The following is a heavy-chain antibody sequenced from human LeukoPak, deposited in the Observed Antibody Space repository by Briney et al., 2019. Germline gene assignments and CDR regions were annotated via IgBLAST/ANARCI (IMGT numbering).Heavy chain of an antibody. V-gene: IGHV4-34*01. D-gene: IGHD2-21*01. CDR1: GGSSRGYY. J-gene: IGHJ6*03. CDR2: INDSDNP. CDR3: ARGAPRQSFGEDYYSNRDV. Sequence: SETLSLICAVYGGSSRGYYWNWLWIRQSPGKGLQWIGEINDSDNPNYNPYLKSRVTNSEIKSLNKFSLGLSSVTAADTAGYFCARGAPRQSFGEDYYSNRDVWGKGTTVTVSS.